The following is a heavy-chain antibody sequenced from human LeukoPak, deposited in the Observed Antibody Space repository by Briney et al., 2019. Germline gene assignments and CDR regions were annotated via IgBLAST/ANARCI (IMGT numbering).Heavy chain of an antibody. V-gene: IGHV3-21*04. CDR1: GFTFSSYS. CDR3: AKTHGGGAHYFDY. CDR2: ISSSSSYI. J-gene: IGHJ4*02. D-gene: IGHD3-16*01. Sequence: GGSLRLSCAASGFTFSSYSMNWVRQAPGKGLEWVSSISSSSSYIYYADSVKGRFTISRDNSKNTLYLQMNSLRAEDTAVYYCAKTHGGGAHYFDYWGQGTLVTVSS.